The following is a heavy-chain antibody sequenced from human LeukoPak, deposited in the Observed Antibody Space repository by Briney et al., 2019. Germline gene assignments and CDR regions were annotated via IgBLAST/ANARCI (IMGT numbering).Heavy chain of an antibody. Sequence: ASVKVSCKASGGTFSSYAISWVRQAPGQGLEWMGRIIPIFGIANYAQKFRGRVTITADKSTSTAYMELSSLRSEDTAVYYCARELNFWFDHWGQGTLVTVSS. CDR1: GGTFSSYA. D-gene: IGHD4/OR15-4a*01. CDR2: IIPIFGIA. CDR3: ARELNFWFDH. J-gene: IGHJ5*02. V-gene: IGHV1-69*04.